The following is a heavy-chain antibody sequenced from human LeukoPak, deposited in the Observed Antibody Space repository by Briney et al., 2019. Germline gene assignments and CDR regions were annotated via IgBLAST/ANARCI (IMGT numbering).Heavy chain of an antibody. CDR1: GYTFTSYG. Sequence: GASVKVSCKASGYTFTSYGISWVRQAPGQGLEGMGWISASKGNTNHAPTPQDRVTMTSDTSTSTAYMELRSLRSDDTAVYYCAREGSIAVAGYYFDYWGQPTMVSVRS. CDR2: ISASKGNT. V-gene: IGHV1-18*04. D-gene: IGHD6-19*01. CDR3: AREGSIAVAGYYFDY. J-gene: IGHJ4*02.